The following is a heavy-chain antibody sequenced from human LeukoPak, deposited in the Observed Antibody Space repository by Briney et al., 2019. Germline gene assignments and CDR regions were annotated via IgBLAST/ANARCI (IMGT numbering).Heavy chain of an antibody. CDR2: ISYDGSNK. V-gene: IGHV3-30*18. D-gene: IGHD3-10*01. CDR1: GFTFSSYG. J-gene: IGHJ3*02. Sequence: GGSLRLSCAASGFTFSSYGMHWVRQAPGKGLEWVAVISYDGSNKYYADSVKGRFTISRDNSKNTLYLQMNSLRAEDTAVYYCAKGGRLLWFGELSDDAFDIWGQGTMVTVSS. CDR3: AKGGRLLWFGELSDDAFDI.